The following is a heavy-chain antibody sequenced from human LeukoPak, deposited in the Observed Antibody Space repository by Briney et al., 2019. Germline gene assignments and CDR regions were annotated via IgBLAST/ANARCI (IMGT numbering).Heavy chain of an antibody. Sequence: SETLSLTCTVSGGSISSSYWSWIRQPPGKGLEWIGYIYYSGSTNYNPSLKSRVTISVDTSKNQFSLKLSSVTAADTAVYFCAREVSMAGNNWFIPWGQGTLVTVSS. V-gene: IGHV4-59*01. CDR1: GGSISSSY. CDR2: IYYSGST. J-gene: IGHJ5*02. D-gene: IGHD2-8*01. CDR3: AREVSMAGNNWFIP.